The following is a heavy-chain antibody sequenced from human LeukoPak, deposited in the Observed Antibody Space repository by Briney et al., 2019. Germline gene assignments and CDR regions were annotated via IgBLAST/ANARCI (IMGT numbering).Heavy chain of an antibody. CDR1: GFTFSSYG. J-gene: IGHJ4*02. D-gene: IGHD2-21*02. V-gene: IGHV3-23*01. Sequence: GGSLRLSCAASGFTFSSYGMSWVRQAPGKGLEWVSAISGSGGSTYYADSVKGRFTISRDNSKNTLYLQMNSLRAEDTGVYYCAKDIVGGGDDYWGQGTLVIVSS. CDR2: ISGSGGST. CDR3: AKDIVGGGDDY.